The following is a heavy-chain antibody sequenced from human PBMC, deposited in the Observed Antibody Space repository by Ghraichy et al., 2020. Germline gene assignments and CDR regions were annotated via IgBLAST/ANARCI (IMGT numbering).Heavy chain of an antibody. CDR1: GFTFSSDA. CDR2: ISAGGGST. Sequence: GGSLRLSCAASGFTFSSDAMSWVRQAPGKGLEWVSGISAGGGSTYYADSVKGRFTISRDNSKNTLFLQMNSLRAEDTAVYYCAKGRLSTTTSGFYYFDYWGQGTLVTVSS. CDR3: AKGRLSTTTSGFYYFDY. V-gene: IGHV3-23*01. D-gene: IGHD1-26*01. J-gene: IGHJ4*02.